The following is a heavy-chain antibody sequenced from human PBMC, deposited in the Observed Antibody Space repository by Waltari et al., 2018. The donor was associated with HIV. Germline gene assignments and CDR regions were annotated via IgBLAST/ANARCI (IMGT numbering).Heavy chain of an antibody. CDR1: GGSITSGSYY. CDR2: IYISGSA. J-gene: IGHJ2*01. D-gene: IGHD3-9*01. V-gene: IGHV4-61*02. CDR3: ARGLDILTGYYHWFSDL. Sequence: QVQLQESGPGLVKPSQTLSLTCTVSGGSITSGSYYWIWIRQPAGKGLEGIGRIYISGSANYNPPRRSRVTMSLDTSKNQFSLKLTSVTAADTAVYYCARGLDILTGYYHWFSDLWGRGTLVTVSS.